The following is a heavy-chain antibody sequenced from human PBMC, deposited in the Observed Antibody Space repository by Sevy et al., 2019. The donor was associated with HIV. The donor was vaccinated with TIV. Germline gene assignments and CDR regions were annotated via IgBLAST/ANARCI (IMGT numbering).Heavy chain of an antibody. V-gene: IGHV3-73*01. CDR2: IRSKAKNYAT. CDR3: TPAGYGFDS. J-gene: IGHJ4*02. D-gene: IGHD5-18*01. Sequence: GGSLRLSCAASGFTFSGSDMHWVRQASGKGLEWVGRIRSKAKNYATAYAASVRGRFTISRDDSKNTAYLQMNSLKTEDTAVYFCTPAGYGFDSWGQGTLVTVSS. CDR1: GFTFSGSD.